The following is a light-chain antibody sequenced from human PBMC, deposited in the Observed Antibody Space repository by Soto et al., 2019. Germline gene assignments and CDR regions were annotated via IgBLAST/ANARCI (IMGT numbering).Light chain of an antibody. Sequence: DVQMTQSPSSLSAFVGDRVTITCRASQGIAPSLAWFQQKPGKVPKLLIYATSTLQSGVPSRFSGSGSGTDFTLTISSLQPEDFGTYYCQEYNSAPLTFGGGTKVEIK. V-gene: IGKV1-27*01. CDR2: ATS. CDR1: QGIAPS. J-gene: IGKJ4*01. CDR3: QEYNSAPLT.